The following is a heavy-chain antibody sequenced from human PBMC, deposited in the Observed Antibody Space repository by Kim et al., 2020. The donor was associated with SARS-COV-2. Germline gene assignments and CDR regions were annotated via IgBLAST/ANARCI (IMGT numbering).Heavy chain of an antibody. Sequence: SGPTLVNPTQTLTLTCTFSGFSLSTSGVGVGWIRQPPGKALEWLALIYWDDDKRYSPSLKSRLTITKDTSKNQVVLTMTNMDPVDTATYYCAHSPLDRYCSGGSCSNWFDPWGQGTLVTVSS. J-gene: IGHJ5*02. CDR3: AHSPLDRYCSGGSCSNWFDP. V-gene: IGHV2-5*02. CDR2: IYWDDDK. D-gene: IGHD2-15*01. CDR1: GFSLSTSGVG.